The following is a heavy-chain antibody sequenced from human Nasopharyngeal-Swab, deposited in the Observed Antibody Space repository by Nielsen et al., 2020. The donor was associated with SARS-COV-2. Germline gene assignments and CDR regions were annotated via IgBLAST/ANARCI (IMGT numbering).Heavy chain of an antibody. D-gene: IGHD3-22*01. J-gene: IGHJ3*02. V-gene: IGHV3-7*03. Sequence: EGSLRLSCAASGFTFSSYWMSWVRQAPGKGLEWVANIRPDGSEKYYVDSARGRFTISRDNPKNSVYLQMNSLRAVDTAVYYCARGDYYDSSGNFHDAFDIWGQGTTVTVSS. CDR2: IRPDGSEK. CDR3: ARGDYYDSSGNFHDAFDI. CDR1: GFTFSSYW.